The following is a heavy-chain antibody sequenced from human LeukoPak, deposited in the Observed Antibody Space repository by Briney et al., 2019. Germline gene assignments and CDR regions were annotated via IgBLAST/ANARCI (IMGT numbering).Heavy chain of an antibody. V-gene: IGHV4-59*01. CDR2: IYYSGST. CDR1: GGSISPYY. D-gene: IGHD5-12*01. Sequence: SETLSLTCTVSGGSISPYYWSWIRQPPGKGLEWIAYIYYSGSTSYNPSLKSRVTISVNTSKNQFTLKLSSVTAADTAVYYCARGPSGYSGYEFDYWGQGTRVTVSS. CDR3: ARGPSGYSGYEFDY. J-gene: IGHJ4*02.